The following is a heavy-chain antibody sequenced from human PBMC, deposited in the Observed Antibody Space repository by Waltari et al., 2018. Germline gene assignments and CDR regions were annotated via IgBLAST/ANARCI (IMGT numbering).Heavy chain of an antibody. CDR3: ARGGGVGRGFDY. CDR1: GFTFSSYA. D-gene: IGHD1-26*01. CDR2: ISGSGAST. V-gene: IGHV3-23*01. J-gene: IGHJ4*02. Sequence: EVQLLESGGGLVQPGGSLRLSCAASGFTFSSYAMNGVLQVPGKGLEWVSFISGSGASTYYADSVKGRFAISRDNSKNTLFLQMISLRAEDTAVYYCARGGGVGRGFDYWGQGTLVTVSS.